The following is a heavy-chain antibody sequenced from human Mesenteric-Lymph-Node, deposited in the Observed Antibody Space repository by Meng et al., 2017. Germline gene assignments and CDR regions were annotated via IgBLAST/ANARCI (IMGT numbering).Heavy chain of an antibody. CDR1: GGSVSSGAY. CDR2: IIHGGSP. D-gene: IGHD2-8*02. Sequence: QVQLQQSGPGLVKPSQTLSLTCTVSGGSVSSGAYWNWIRQPPGKGLEWIGEIIHGGSPSYNPSLKSRVTISIDTSKNQLSLMLSSVTAADTAVYYCARRPTGVDYWGQGTLVTVSS. CDR3: ARRPTGVDY. J-gene: IGHJ4*02. V-gene: IGHV4/OR15-8*01.